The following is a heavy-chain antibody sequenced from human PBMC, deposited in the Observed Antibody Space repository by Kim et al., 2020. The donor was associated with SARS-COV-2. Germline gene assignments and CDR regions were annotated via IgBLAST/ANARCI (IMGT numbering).Heavy chain of an antibody. CDR2: ITSDGDNT. Sequence: GGSLRLSCSASGFAFSDFAMHWVRQAPGNGLEHVSSITSDGDNTYYADSLKGRFTISRDNSKNMLSLQMSSLRAEDTAVYYCAKDQTRSSLDYGMDVWGQGTTVTVSS. J-gene: IGHJ6*02. D-gene: IGHD6-6*01. V-gene: IGHV3-64D*06. CDR3: AKDQTRSSLDYGMDV. CDR1: GFAFSDFA.